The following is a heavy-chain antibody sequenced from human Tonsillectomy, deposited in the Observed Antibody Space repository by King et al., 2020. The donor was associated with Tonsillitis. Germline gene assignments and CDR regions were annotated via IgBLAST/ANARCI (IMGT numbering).Heavy chain of an antibody. J-gene: IGHJ6*02. V-gene: IGHV4-30-4*07. CDR1: GVSISSGGYS. CDR3: ARRDISGSYGMDV. Sequence: VQLQESGPGLVKPSQTLSLTCAVSGVSISSGGYSWNWIRQPPGQGLEWIGYVYFSGSTYYNPSLKSRLSISVDTSKNHFSLNLTSVTAADTAVYYCARRDISGSYGMDVWGQGTTVTVSS. CDR2: VYFSGST. D-gene: IGHD5-24*01.